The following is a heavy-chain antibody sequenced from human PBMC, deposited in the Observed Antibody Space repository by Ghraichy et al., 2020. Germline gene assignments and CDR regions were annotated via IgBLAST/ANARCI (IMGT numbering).Heavy chain of an antibody. CDR1: GFTFSSYW. J-gene: IGHJ6*02. CDR2: INSDGGST. D-gene: IGHD2-21*01. CDR3: VKDLVGGGFGAYGMDV. V-gene: IGHV3-74*01. Sequence: GESLIISCAASGFTFSSYWMHWVRQAPGKGLVWVSRINSDGGSTTYADSVKGRFTISKDNAKNTLYLQMNSLRAEDTAVYYCVKDLVGGGFGAYGMDVWGQGTTVTVSS.